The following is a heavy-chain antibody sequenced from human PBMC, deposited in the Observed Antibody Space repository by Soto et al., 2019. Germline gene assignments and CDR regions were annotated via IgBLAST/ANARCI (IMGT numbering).Heavy chain of an antibody. D-gene: IGHD4-17*01. Sequence: QGQLVQSGAEVKKPGASVKVSCKASGYTFTSYGISWVRQAPGQGLEWMGWISAYTDNTNYEQRLQGRVTMTTDTSTSTAYMKLRSLRSDDTAVYYCAIDLHGDPYYLGQGTLVNFSS. CDR2: ISAYTDNT. CDR1: GYTFTSYG. J-gene: IGHJ4*02. V-gene: IGHV1-18*01. CDR3: AIDLHGDPYY.